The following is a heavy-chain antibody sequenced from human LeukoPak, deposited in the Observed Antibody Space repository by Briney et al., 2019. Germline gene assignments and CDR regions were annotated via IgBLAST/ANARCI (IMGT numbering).Heavy chain of an antibody. V-gene: IGHV3-74*01. CDR2: TNEDASTT. Sequence: PGGSLRLSCAASGFTFSSYWMHWVRQAPGKGLVWVSRTNEDASTTNYADSVKGRFTISRDNAKNTLYLHMNSLRAEDTAVYYCVRDLGGRSGYWGQGTLVTVSS. J-gene: IGHJ4*02. CDR1: GFTFSSYW. CDR3: VRDLGGRSGY. D-gene: IGHD1-26*01.